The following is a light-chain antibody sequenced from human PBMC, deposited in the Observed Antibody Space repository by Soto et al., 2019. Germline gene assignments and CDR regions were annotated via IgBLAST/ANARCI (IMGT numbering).Light chain of an antibody. CDR1: SSDIGTYNL. CDR2: EGI. V-gene: IGLV2-23*01. CDR3: CSYAGSGTDNYV. Sequence: QSALTQPASVSGSPGQSITISCTGTSSDIGTYNLVSWYQHYPGKAPKLMIYEGIKRPSGVSNRFSDSKSGNTAFLTISGLQAEDEADYYCCSYAGSGTDNYVFGSGTKLTVL. J-gene: IGLJ1*01.